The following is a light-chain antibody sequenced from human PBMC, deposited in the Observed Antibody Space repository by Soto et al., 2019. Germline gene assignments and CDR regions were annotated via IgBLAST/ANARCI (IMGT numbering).Light chain of an antibody. CDR2: TAS. CDR3: QQYESFPLT. V-gene: IGKV1-16*01. Sequence: DIQMTQSPSSLSASVGDSVTITCRASQGVNNFLAWFQQKPGTAPTSLLSTASRLQSVVPSRFSGSGSGTHFTLTINNLQPEDFATYYCQQYESFPLTFGGGTRVEIK. J-gene: IGKJ4*01. CDR1: QGVNNF.